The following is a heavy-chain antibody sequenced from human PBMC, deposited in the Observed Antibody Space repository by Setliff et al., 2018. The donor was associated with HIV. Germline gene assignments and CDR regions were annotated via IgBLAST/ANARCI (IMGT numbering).Heavy chain of an antibody. D-gene: IGHD3-22*01. J-gene: IGHJ3*02. CDR3: VRHVYLPTYYYDSSGYDHSLDAFDI. Sequence: SETLSLTCTVSGGSISSYYWSWIRQPPGKGLEWIGYIYTSGSTNYNPSLKSRVTISVDTSKNQFSLKLSSVTAADTAVYYCVRHVYLPTYYYDSSGYDHSLDAFDIWGQGTMVTVSS. V-gene: IGHV4-4*09. CDR1: GGSISSYY. CDR2: IYTSGST.